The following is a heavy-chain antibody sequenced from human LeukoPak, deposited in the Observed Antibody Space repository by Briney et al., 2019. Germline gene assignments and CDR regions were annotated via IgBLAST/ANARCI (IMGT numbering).Heavy chain of an antibody. CDR2: ISAYNGNT. J-gene: IGHJ4*02. D-gene: IGHD2-2*01. Sequence: ASVKVSCKASGYTFTSYGISWVRQAPGQGLEWMGWISAYNGNTNYAQKLQGRVTMTTDTSTSTAYMELRSLRSDDTAVYYCARVTGCSSTSCYVLGEMDYWGQGTLVTVSS. CDR3: ARVTGCSSTSCYVLGEMDY. CDR1: GYTFTSYG. V-gene: IGHV1-18*01.